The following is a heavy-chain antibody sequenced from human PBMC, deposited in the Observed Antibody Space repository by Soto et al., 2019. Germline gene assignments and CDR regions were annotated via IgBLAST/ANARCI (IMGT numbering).Heavy chain of an antibody. V-gene: IGHV3-7*03. Sequence: PGGSLRLSCAASGFTFSDYWMSWVRQAPGKGPEWVANIKFDGSVKQYVDSVRGRFTISRDNSRNSLFLQMSSLRAGDTAVYYCVKDGGYCSSTTCYSPRNHYFDSWGQGTLVTVSS. CDR2: IKFDGSVK. CDR1: GFTFSDYW. D-gene: IGHD2-2*01. CDR3: VKDGGYCSSTTCYSPRNHYFDS. J-gene: IGHJ4*02.